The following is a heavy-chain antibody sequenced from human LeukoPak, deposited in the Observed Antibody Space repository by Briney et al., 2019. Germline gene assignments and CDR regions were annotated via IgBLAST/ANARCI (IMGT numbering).Heavy chain of an antibody. CDR3: ARDNQWLNAFDI. CDR1: GGSISSGDYY. Sequence: PSETLSLTCTVSGGSISSGDYYWSWIRQPPGKGLEWIGYIYYSGSTYYNPSLKSRVTISVDTSRNRFSLKLSSVTAADTAMYYCARDNQWLNAFDIWGQGTMVTVSS. D-gene: IGHD3-22*01. CDR2: IYYSGST. J-gene: IGHJ3*02. V-gene: IGHV4-30-4*02.